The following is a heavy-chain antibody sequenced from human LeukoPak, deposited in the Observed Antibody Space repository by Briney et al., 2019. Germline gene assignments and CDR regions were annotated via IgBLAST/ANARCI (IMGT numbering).Heavy chain of an antibody. Sequence: GASVKVSCKVSGYTLTELSMHWVRQAPGKGLEWMGGFDPEDGEIIYAQKFQGRVTMTEDTSTDTAYMDLSSLRSEDTAVYYCVRATYDYFDYWGQGTLVTVSS. CDR3: VRATYDYFDY. CDR2: FDPEDGEI. D-gene: IGHD2-2*01. J-gene: IGHJ4*02. V-gene: IGHV1-24*01. CDR1: GYTLTELS.